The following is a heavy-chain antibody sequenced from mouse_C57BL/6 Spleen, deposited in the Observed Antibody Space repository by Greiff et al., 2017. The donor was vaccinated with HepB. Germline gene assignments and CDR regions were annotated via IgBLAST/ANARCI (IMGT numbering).Heavy chain of an antibody. Sequence: QVQLQQPGAELVKPGASVKLSCKASGYTFTSYWMHWVKQSPGQGLEWIGMIYPNSGSTNYNEKFKSKATLTVDKSSSTAYMQLSSLTSEDSAVYYCASDHYYYGSSSFAYWGQGTLVTVSA. V-gene: IGHV1-64*01. CDR1: GYTFTSYW. CDR2: IYPNSGST. J-gene: IGHJ3*01. D-gene: IGHD1-1*01. CDR3: ASDHYYYGSSSFAY.